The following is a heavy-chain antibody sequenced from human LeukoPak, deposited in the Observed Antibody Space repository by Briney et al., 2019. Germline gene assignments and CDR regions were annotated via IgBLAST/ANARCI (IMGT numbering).Heavy chain of an antibody. V-gene: IGHV4-4*02. CDR2: MYHSGST. CDR3: ARTRYYYNSRSYGAPYYFDY. Sequence: ASETLSLTCAVSGGSISSNNWWSWVRQPPGKGLEWIGEMYHSGSTIYNPSLKSRVTISVDTSKNQFSLKLSSVTAADTAVYYCARTRYYYNSRSYGAPYYFDYWGQGTLVTVSS. CDR1: GGSISSNNW. J-gene: IGHJ4*02. D-gene: IGHD3-10*01.